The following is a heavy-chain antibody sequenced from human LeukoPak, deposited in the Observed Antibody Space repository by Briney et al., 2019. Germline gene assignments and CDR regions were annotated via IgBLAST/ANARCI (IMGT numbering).Heavy chain of an antibody. CDR2: IKQDGSEK. Sequence: PGGSLRLSCAASGFTFSSYWMSWVRQAPGKGLEWVANIKQDGSEKYYVDSVKGRFTISRDNAKNSLYLQMNSLRAEDTAVYFCAKDQFKPSGISMLRGVRGYYYNMDVWGKGTTVTISS. V-gene: IGHV3-7*01. D-gene: IGHD3-10*01. CDR3: AKDQFKPSGISMLRGVRGYYYNMDV. CDR1: GFTFSSYW. J-gene: IGHJ6*03.